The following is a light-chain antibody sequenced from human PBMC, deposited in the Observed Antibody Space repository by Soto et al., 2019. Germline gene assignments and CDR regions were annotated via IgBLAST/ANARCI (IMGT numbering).Light chain of an antibody. J-gene: IGLJ2*01. CDR2: DVS. V-gene: IGLV2-11*01. CDR1: SSDVGGYNY. Sequence: QSALTQPRSVSGSPGQSVTISCTGTSSDVGGYNYVSWYQQHPGKAPKLMIYDVSKRPSGVPDRFSGSKSGNTASLTISGLQAEDEADYYCSSFTSSIPLVFGGGTKVTVL. CDR3: SSFTSSIPLV.